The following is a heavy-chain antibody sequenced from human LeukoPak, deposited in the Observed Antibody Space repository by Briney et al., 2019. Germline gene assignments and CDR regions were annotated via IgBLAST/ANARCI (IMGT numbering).Heavy chain of an antibody. J-gene: IGHJ5*02. Sequence: ASVKVSCKTSGYSFTDYYMHWVRQAPGQGLEWMGWINPNSGGTSSAQKFQGRVTMTRDMSITTVYMEVNRLTSDDTAMYYCARADRLHGGPYLIGPWGQGTLVTVSS. V-gene: IGHV1-2*02. CDR3: ARADRLHGGPYLIGP. CDR2: INPNSGGT. D-gene: IGHD3-16*01. CDR1: GYSFTDYY.